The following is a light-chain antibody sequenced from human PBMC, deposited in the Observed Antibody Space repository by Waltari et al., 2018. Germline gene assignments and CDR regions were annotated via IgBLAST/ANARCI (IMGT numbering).Light chain of an antibody. Sequence: EIVMTQSPATLSVSPGERATLSCRASQSVSSNLAWYQQKPGQAPRLLIYGASTRATDIPARFSGSGSGTEFTLTISSLQSADFVVYYCQQYNNWPPDTFGQGTKLEIK. CDR3: QQYNNWPPDT. CDR2: GAS. CDR1: QSVSSN. J-gene: IGKJ2*01. V-gene: IGKV3-15*01.